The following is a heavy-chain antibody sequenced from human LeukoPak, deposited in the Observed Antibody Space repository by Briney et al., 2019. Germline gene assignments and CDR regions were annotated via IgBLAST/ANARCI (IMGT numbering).Heavy chain of an antibody. CDR2: VNPNSGVT. J-gene: IGHJ4*02. V-gene: IGHV1-2*02. Sequence: ASVKVSCKASGGTFSSYAISWVRQAPGQGLEWMGWVNPNSGVTNYAQKFQGRVTMTRDTSISTAYMELSSLRSDDTAVYYCAGVGAYGSGSYLVYWGQGSLVTVSS. CDR3: AGVGAYGSGSYLVY. D-gene: IGHD3-10*01. CDR1: GGTFSSYA.